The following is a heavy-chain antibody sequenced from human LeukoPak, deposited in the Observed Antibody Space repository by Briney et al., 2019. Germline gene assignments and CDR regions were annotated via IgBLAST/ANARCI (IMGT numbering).Heavy chain of an antibody. CDR2: ISGSGGST. V-gene: IGHV3-23*01. J-gene: IGHJ4*02. D-gene: IGHD3-10*01. CDR1: GFTFSSYA. Sequence: PGGSLRLSCAASGFTFSSYAMSWVRQAPGKGLEWVSAISGSGGSTYYADSVKGRFTISRDNSKNTLYLQMNSLRAEDTAVYYCARATMVREKGDYWGQGTLVTVPS. CDR3: ARATMVREKGDY.